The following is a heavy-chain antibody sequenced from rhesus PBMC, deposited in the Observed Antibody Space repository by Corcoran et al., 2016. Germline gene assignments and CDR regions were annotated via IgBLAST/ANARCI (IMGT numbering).Heavy chain of an antibody. J-gene: IGHJ4*01. D-gene: IGHD3-28*01. V-gene: IGHV3S5*01. Sequence: EVQLVESGGGLVQPGGSLRLSCAASGFTFSSYGMSWVRQAPGKGLEWVSYISNGGGSTYYAESVKGRFTISREDSKNTLSLQMNSLRAEDTAVYYCAKRGGRTYYYDSGYYLHWGQGVLVTVSS. CDR1: GFTFSSYG. CDR3: AKRGGRTYYYDSGYYLH. CDR2: ISNGGGST.